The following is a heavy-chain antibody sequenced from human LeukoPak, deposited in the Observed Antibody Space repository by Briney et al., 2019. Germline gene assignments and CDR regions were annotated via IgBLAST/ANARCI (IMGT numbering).Heavy chain of an antibody. CDR1: GYTFTGYY. J-gene: IGHJ4*02. CDR3: ARGRGAAMVTPQVDY. V-gene: IGHV1-2*02. Sequence: GASVKVPCEASGYTFTGYYMHWVRQAPGQGLEWMGWINPNSGGTNYAQKFQGRVTMTRGTSISTAYMELSRLRSDDTAVYYCARGRGAAMVTPQVDYWGQGTLVTVSS. D-gene: IGHD5-18*01. CDR2: INPNSGGT.